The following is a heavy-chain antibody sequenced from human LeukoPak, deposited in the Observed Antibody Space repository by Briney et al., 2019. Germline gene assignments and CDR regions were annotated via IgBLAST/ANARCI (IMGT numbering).Heavy chain of an antibody. CDR1: GYTFTGYY. CDR2: INPNSGGT. D-gene: IGHD5-18*01. Sequence: VASVKVSCKASGYTFTGYYMHWVRQAPGQGLEWMGRINPNSGGTNYAQKFQGRVTMTRDTSTSTAYMELRSLRSDDTAVYYCARDAEMWIQLWYIDYWGQGTLVTVSS. V-gene: IGHV1-2*06. J-gene: IGHJ4*02. CDR3: ARDAEMWIQLWYIDY.